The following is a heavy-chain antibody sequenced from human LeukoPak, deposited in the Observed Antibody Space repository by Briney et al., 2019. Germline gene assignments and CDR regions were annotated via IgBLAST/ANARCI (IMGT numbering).Heavy chain of an antibody. J-gene: IGHJ6*02. Sequence: GGSLRLFCAASGFTFSDYYMSWIRQAPGKGLVWVSYISSSSSYTNYADSVKGQFTISRDNAKNSLYLQMNSLRAEDTAVYYCARGGEAVAANYYYYGMDVWGQGTTVTVSS. CDR3: ARGGEAVAANYYYYGMDV. D-gene: IGHD6-19*01. V-gene: IGHV3-11*06. CDR2: ISSSSSYT. CDR1: GFTFSDYY.